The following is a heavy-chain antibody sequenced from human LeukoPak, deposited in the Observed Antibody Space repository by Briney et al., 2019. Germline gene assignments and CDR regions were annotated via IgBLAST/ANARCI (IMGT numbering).Heavy chain of an antibody. CDR1: GFTFSNYA. J-gene: IGHJ4*02. D-gene: IGHD6-19*01. CDR2: ISGSGDRT. CDR3: TKDRIPVAGRQDIWDY. Sequence: GGSLRLSCVGAGFTFSNYAMTWVRQAPGKGLGWVSGISGSGDRTYYADSVKGRFTISRDNFKNTLYLQMNRLTDDDSAVYYCTKDRIPVAGRQDIWDYWGQGTLVTVSS. V-gene: IGHV3-23*01.